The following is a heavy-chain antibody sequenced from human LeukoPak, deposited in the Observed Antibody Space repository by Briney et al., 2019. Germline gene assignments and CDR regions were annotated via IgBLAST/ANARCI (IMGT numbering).Heavy chain of an antibody. Sequence: GGSLRLSCVASGFTFSNYDMHWVRQETGKGLEWISAIDPAGNTWYSDSVRGRFTISRENAKSSLFLQMNSLRVADTAVYYCVREPAYTGTWWYPDLWGRGTLVTVSS. CDR1: GFTFSNYD. D-gene: IGHD3-16*01. CDR2: IDPAGNT. J-gene: IGHJ2*01. V-gene: IGHV3-13*01. CDR3: VREPAYTGTWWYPDL.